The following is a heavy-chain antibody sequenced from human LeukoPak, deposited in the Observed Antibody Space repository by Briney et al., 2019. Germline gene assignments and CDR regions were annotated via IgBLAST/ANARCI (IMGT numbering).Heavy chain of an antibody. D-gene: IGHD5-18*01. J-gene: IGHJ4*02. CDR1: GGSISSYY. Sequence: SETLSLTCTVSGGSISSYYWSWIRQPAGKGPEWIGRISTSGGTNYNPSLRSRAPLSLDTSKNHFSLKLSSVTAADTAVYYCARGGSYSSYFDYFDYWGQGSLVTVSS. V-gene: IGHV4-4*07. CDR3: ARGGSYSSYFDYFDY. CDR2: ISTSGGT.